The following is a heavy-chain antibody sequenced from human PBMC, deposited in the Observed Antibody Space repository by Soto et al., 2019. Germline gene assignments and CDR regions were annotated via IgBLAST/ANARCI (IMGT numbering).Heavy chain of an antibody. CDR3: ARDSARGYSYGSPLDY. V-gene: IGHV3-48*01. CDR2: ISSSSSTI. Sequence: PGGSLRLSCAASGFTFSSYSMNWVRQAPGKGLEWVSYISSSSSTIYYADSVKGRSTISRDNAKNSLYLQMNSLRAEDTAVYYCARDSARGYSYGSPLDYWGQGTLVTVSS. CDR1: GFTFSSYS. J-gene: IGHJ4*02. D-gene: IGHD5-18*01.